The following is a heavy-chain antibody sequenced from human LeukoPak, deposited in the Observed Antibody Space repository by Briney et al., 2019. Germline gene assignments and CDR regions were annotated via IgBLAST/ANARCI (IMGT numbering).Heavy chain of an antibody. J-gene: IGHJ6*02. Sequence: ASVKVSCKVSGYTLTELSMHWVRQAPGKGLEWMGGFDPEDGETIYAQKFQGRVTMTEDTSTDTAYMELSSLRSEDTAVYYCATGVNYDILTGYPVGYGMDVWGQGTTVTVSS. V-gene: IGHV1-24*01. CDR2: FDPEDGET. D-gene: IGHD3-9*01. CDR3: ATGVNYDILTGYPVGYGMDV. CDR1: GYTLTELS.